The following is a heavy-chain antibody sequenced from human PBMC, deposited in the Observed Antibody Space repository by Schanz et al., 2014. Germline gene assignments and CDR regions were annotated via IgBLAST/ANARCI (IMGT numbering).Heavy chain of an antibody. V-gene: IGHV3-23*01. Sequence: EVHLLESGGGLVPPGGSLRLSCAASGFNFSDYAMCWVRQAPGKGLEWVSAISGSGGSTYYADSVKGRFTISRDNSKNTLYLQMNSLRAEDTAVYCCAKGRFGELSAFDIWGQGTMVTVSS. CDR2: ISGSGGST. D-gene: IGHD3-10*01. J-gene: IGHJ3*02. CDR3: AKGRFGELSAFDI. CDR1: GFNFSDYA.